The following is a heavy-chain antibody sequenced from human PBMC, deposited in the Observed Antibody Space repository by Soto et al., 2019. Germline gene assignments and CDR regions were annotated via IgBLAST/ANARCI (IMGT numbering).Heavy chain of an antibody. J-gene: IGHJ5*02. CDR3: ARSYCTSDNCHLGYWFDP. Sequence: GPPLVNRRQTLAMTCTVSGFSLGTPEMRMSWLRQPPGKALEWLARIDWNDDKFYNTFLKTRLTISKDTSKNQVVLTMTNMDPADTGTYYCARSYCTSDNCHLGYWFDPWGQGTLVTVSS. CDR2: IDWNDDK. CDR1: GFSLGTPEMR. D-gene: IGHD2-8*02. V-gene: IGHV2-70*04.